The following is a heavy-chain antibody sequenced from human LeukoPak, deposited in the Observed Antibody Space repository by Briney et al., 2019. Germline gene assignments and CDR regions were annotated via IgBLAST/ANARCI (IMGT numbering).Heavy chain of an antibody. J-gene: IGHJ1*01. D-gene: IGHD4-17*01. CDR1: GYTFTSNY. CDR2: ISPSGGST. Sequence: GASVKVSCKAFGYTFTSNYMHWVRQAPGQGPEWMGVISPSGGSTTYAQKFQGRVTLTRDMSTSTDYLELSSLRSEDTAVYYCARAPDYGDYDYFQHWGQGTLVTVSS. V-gene: IGHV1-46*01. CDR3: ARAPDYGDYDYFQH.